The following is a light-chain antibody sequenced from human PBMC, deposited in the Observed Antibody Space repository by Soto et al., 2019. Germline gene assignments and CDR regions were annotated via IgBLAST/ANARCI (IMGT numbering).Light chain of an antibody. CDR2: GAS. Sequence: EVVLTQSPGTLSLSPGERATLSCRASQSVGSSYLAWYQQKPGQAPRLLIYGASNRATGIPDRFSGSGSGTDFTLTISRLEPEDFAVYFCQQRNDWPWTFGQGTKVDIK. J-gene: IGKJ1*01. CDR3: QQRNDWPWT. CDR1: QSVGSSY. V-gene: IGKV3D-20*02.